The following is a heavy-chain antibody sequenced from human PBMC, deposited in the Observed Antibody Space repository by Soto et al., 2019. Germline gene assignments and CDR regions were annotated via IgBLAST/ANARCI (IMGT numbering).Heavy chain of an antibody. J-gene: IGHJ5*02. CDR2: IIPMTGTP. D-gene: IGHD2-2*01. CDR3: ARGPILPGATSWLDP. Sequence: QVQLVQSGAEVKTPGSSVEVSCKASGGIFSSFSITWVRQVPGHGLEWMGGIIPMTGTPNYAEKFQARLTLTANGSARTAYLVLSSLKSEDTAVYYCARGPILPGATSWLDPWCQGTVVIVSS. V-gene: IGHV1-69*01. CDR1: GGIFSSFS.